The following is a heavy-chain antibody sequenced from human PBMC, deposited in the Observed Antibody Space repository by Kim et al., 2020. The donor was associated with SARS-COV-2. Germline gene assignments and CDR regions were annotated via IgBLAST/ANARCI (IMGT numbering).Heavy chain of an antibody. CDR2: ISSISRSI. CDR3: ANPASSDGWDFDY. V-gene: IGHV3-48*03. J-gene: IGHJ4*02. D-gene: IGHD6-19*01. Sequence: GGSLRLSCAASGFRFSNYEMNWVRQTPGKGLEWISSISSISRSIYYADSVRGRFTISRDNAKNSLYLQMNSLRAEDTAVYYCANPASSDGWDFDYGGRGTLVTVSS. CDR1: GFRFSNYE.